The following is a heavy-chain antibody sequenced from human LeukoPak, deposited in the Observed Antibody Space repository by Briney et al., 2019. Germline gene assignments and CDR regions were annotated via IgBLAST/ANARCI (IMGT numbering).Heavy chain of an antibody. CDR3: ARGPSIFGVVTSKYYYYGMDV. J-gene: IGHJ6*02. D-gene: IGHD3-3*01. V-gene: IGHV1-8*01. CDR1: GYTFTSYD. CDR2: MNPNSGNT. Sequence: VASVKVSCKASGYTFTSYDINWVRQATGQGLEWMGWMNPNSGNTGYAQKFQGRVTMTRNTSISTAYMELSSLRSEDTAVYYCARGPSIFGVVTSKYYYYGMDVWGQGTTVTVSS.